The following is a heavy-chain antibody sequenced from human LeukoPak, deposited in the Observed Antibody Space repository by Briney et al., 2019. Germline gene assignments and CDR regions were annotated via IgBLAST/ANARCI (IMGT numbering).Heavy chain of an antibody. CDR3: ARFEAVAGHWVVDY. Sequence: GGSLRLSCAASGFTFSRYWMTWVRQAPGEGLQWVANIKQDESAKYYVGSVKGRFTISRDNAKNSLYLQMNSLRAEDTAVYYCARFEAVAGHWVVDYWGQGTLVTVSS. J-gene: IGHJ4*02. D-gene: IGHD6-19*01. CDR2: IKQDESAK. CDR1: GFTFSRYW. V-gene: IGHV3-7*01.